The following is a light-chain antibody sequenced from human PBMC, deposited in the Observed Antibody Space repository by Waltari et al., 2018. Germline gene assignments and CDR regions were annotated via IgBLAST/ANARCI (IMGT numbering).Light chain of an antibody. CDR3: AAWDDSLNGRV. V-gene: IGLV1-44*01. CDR1: SSNIGSNT. CDR2: SNN. Sequence: QSVLTQPPSASGTHGQRVTISCSGSSSNIGSNTVTWYQQLPGTAPKLLIYSNNQRPSGVPDRFSGSKSGTSASLAISGLQSEDEADYYCAAWDDSLNGRVFGTGTKVTVL. J-gene: IGLJ1*01.